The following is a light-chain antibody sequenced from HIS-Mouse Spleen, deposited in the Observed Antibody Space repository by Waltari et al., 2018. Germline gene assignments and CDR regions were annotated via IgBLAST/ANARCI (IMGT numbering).Light chain of an antibody. Sequence: EIVLTQSPGTLSLSPGERATLSCRASQSVSSSYLAWYQQKPGQAPTLLTYGASSRATGIPDRFSGSGSGTDFTLTISRLEPEDFAVYYCQQYGSSSTFGQGTRLEIK. CDR3: QQYGSSST. CDR1: QSVSSSY. V-gene: IGKV3-20*01. J-gene: IGKJ5*01. CDR2: GAS.